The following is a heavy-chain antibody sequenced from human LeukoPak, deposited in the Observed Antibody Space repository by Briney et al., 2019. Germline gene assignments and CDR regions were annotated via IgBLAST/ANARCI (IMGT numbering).Heavy chain of an antibody. V-gene: IGHV3-30*04. CDR1: GFTFSSYA. Sequence: GGSLRLSCAASGFTFSSYAMHWVRQAPGKGLEWVAVISYDGSNKYYADSVKGRFTISRDNSKNTLCLQMNSLRAEDTAVYYCARLRMTTDDYYYYGMDVWGQGTTVTVSS. CDR2: ISYDGSNK. D-gene: IGHD4-17*01. J-gene: IGHJ6*02. CDR3: ARLRMTTDDYYYYGMDV.